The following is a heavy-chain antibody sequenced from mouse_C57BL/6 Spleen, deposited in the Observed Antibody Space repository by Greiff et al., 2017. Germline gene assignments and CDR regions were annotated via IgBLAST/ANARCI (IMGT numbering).Heavy chain of an antibody. CDR1: GYTFTSYW. D-gene: IGHD2-1*01. CDR3: SRAYGNYDYFDY. V-gene: IGHV1-61*01. J-gene: IGHJ2*01. CDR2: IYPSDSDT. Sequence: QVQLQQPGAELVRPGSSVKLSCKASGYTFTSYWMDWVKQRPGQGLEWIGNIYPSDSDTHYNQKFKDKDTLTVDKPSSTAYMQLSSLTSADSAVXYCSRAYGNYDYFDYWGQGTTLTVSS.